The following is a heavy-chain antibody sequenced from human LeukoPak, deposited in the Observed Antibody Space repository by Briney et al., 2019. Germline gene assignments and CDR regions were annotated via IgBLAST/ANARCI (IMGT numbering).Heavy chain of an antibody. V-gene: IGHV3-20*04. CDR3: ARGFRDGPLYGMDV. CDR1: GYTFNDYG. D-gene: IGHD2-21*01. J-gene: IGHJ6*02. Sequence: GGSLRLSCAASGYTFNDYGVSWVRQAPTKGLEWISGITWSGAATAYADSVKGRFTISRDDAKNSLFLEMNSLTAEDTALYYCARGFRDGPLYGMDVWGQGTTVTVSS. CDR2: ITWSGAAT.